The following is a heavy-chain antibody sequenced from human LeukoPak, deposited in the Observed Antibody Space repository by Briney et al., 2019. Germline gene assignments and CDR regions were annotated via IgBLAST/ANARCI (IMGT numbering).Heavy chain of an antibody. V-gene: IGHV4-39*01. D-gene: IGHD3-3*01. CDR3: ARLSLYYDFWSGYYLF. Sequence: SETLSLTCTVSGGSISSSSYYWGWIRQPPGKGLEGIGSIYYSGSTYYNPSLKSRVTISVDTSKNQFSLKLSSVTAADTAVYYCARLSLYYDFWSGYYLFWGQGTLVTVSS. CDR1: GGSISSSSYY. CDR2: IYYSGST. J-gene: IGHJ4*02.